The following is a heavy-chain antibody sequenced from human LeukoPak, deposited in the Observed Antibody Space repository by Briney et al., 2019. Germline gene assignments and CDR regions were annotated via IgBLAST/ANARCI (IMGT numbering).Heavy chain of an antibody. CDR2: IIPIFGTA. J-gene: IGHJ3*02. CDR1: GGTFSSYA. CDR3: ARGGNRSMDPDDAFDI. V-gene: IGHV1-69*06. Sequence: SVKVSFKASGGTFSSYAISWVRQAPGQGLEWMGGIIPIFGTANYAQKFQGRVTITADKSTSTAYMELSSLRSEDTAVYYCARGGNRSMDPDDAFDIWGQGTMVTVSS. D-gene: IGHD4-23*01.